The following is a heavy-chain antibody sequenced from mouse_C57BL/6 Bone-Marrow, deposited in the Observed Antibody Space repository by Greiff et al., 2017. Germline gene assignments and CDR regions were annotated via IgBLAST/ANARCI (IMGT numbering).Heavy chain of an antibody. CDR3: ARVGINYYGSSLFDY. Sequence: QVQLQQSGAELVKPGASVKISCKASGYAFSSYWMNWVKQRPGKGLEWIGQIYPGDGDTNYNGKFKGKATLTADKSSSTAYMQLSSLTSEDSAVYFCARVGINYYGSSLFDYWGQGTTLTVSS. D-gene: IGHD1-1*01. CDR1: GYAFSSYW. V-gene: IGHV1-80*01. CDR2: IYPGDGDT. J-gene: IGHJ2*01.